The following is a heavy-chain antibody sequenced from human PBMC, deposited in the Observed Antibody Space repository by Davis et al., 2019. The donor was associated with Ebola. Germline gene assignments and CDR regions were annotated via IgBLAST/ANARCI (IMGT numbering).Heavy chain of an antibody. Sequence: GESLKISCAASGFTFSNAWMSWVRQAPGKGLEWVGRFKSKTDGGTADYAAPVKGRFTISRDDSKDTLYLQMSSLRADDTAVYYCATQGGYSNGGHFDFWGQGTLVTVSS. CDR2: FKSKTDGGTA. CDR3: ATQGGYSNGGHFDF. V-gene: IGHV3-15*01. D-gene: IGHD4-11*01. J-gene: IGHJ4*02. CDR1: GFTFSNAW.